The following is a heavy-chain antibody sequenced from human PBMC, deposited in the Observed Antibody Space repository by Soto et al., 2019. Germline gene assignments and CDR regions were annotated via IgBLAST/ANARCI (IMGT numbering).Heavy chain of an antibody. Sequence: GGSLRLSCAASGFTFSSYWMSWVRQAPGKGLEWVANIKQDGSEKYYVDSVKGRFTISRDNAKNSPYLQMNSLRAEDTAVYYCAREGHWGSDYYYYYMDVWGKGTTVTVSS. J-gene: IGHJ6*03. CDR2: IKQDGSEK. CDR3: AREGHWGSDYYYYYMDV. V-gene: IGHV3-7*03. CDR1: GFTFSSYW. D-gene: IGHD7-27*01.